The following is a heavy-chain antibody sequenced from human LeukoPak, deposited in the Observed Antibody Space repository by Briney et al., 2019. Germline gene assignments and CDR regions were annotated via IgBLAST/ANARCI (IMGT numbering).Heavy chain of an antibody. CDR2: ISSSGSTI. V-gene: IGHV3-48*03. CDR3: ARAGDIDYSDYGGGAFDI. CDR1: GFTFSSYE. Sequence: GGSLRLSCAASGFTFSSYEMNWVRQAPGKGLEWVSYISSSGSTIYYADSVKGRFTISRDNAKNSLYLQMNSLRAEDTAVYYCARAGDIDYSDYGGGAFDIWGQGTMVTVSS. D-gene: IGHD4-11*01. J-gene: IGHJ3*02.